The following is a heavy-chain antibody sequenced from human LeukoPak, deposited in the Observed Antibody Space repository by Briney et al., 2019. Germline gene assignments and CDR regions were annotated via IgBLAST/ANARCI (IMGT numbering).Heavy chain of an antibody. CDR2: IIPIFGTA. D-gene: IGHD1-26*01. V-gene: IGHV1-69*05. J-gene: IGHJ4*02. Sequence: SAKDSCKASGGTFSSYATSWVRPAPGQGLEWMGGIIPIFGTANYAQKFQGRVTITTDESTSTAYMELSSLGSEDTAVYYCARTIPGSYLDYWGQGTLVTVSS. CDR3: ARTIPGSYLDY. CDR1: GGTFSSYA.